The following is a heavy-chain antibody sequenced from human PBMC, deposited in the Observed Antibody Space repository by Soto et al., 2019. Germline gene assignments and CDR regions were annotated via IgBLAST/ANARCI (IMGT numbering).Heavy chain of an antibody. D-gene: IGHD3-3*01. CDR3: AKDPLEYYDFWSGYYGFDY. Sequence: VQLVESGGGVVQPGRSLRLSCAASGFTFSSYGMHWVRQAPGKGLEWVAVISYDGSNKYYADSVKGRFTISRDNSKNTLYLQMNSLRAEDTAVYYCAKDPLEYYDFWSGYYGFDYWGQGTLVTVSS. CDR1: GFTFSSYG. J-gene: IGHJ4*02. V-gene: IGHV3-30*18. CDR2: ISYDGSNK.